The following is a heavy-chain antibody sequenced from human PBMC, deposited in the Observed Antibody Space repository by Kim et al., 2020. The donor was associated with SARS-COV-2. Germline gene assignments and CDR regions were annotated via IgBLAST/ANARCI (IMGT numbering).Heavy chain of an antibody. Sequence: SETLSLTCTVSGGSISSYYWSWIRQPPGKGLEWIGYIYYSGSTNYNPSLKSRVTISVDTSKNQFSLKLSSVTAADTAVYYCARDYLSLTSYGYGDLYYYYGMDVWGQGTTVTVSS. CDR3: ARDYLSLTSYGYGDLYYYYGMDV. CDR2: IYYSGST. J-gene: IGHJ6*02. V-gene: IGHV4-59*01. D-gene: IGHD4-17*01. CDR1: GGSISSYY.